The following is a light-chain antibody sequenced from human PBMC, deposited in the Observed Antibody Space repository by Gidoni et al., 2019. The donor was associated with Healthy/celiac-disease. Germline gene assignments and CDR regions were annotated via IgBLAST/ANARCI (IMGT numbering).Light chain of an antibody. J-gene: IGKJ2*01. Sequence: DIQMTQSPSSLSASVGDRVTITCRASQSISSYLNWYQQKPGKAPKLLSYAASSLQSGVSSRCSGSGSGTDFTLTISSLQPEDFATYYCQQSYSTPYTFGQGTKLEIK. CDR2: AAS. CDR1: QSISSY. V-gene: IGKV1-39*01. CDR3: QQSYSTPYT.